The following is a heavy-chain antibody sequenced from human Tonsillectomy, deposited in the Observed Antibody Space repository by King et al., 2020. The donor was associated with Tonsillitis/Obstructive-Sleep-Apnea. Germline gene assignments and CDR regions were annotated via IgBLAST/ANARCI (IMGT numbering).Heavy chain of an antibody. Sequence: VQLVESGGGLVQPGGSLRLPCAASGFTFSSYAMSWVRQAPGKGLEWVSAISGSGGSTYYADSVKGRFTISRDNSKNTMYLQMNSLRAEDTAVFYCAKLRCSGATCYSHFYYYGMDVWAKGPRSPSP. V-gene: IGHV3-23*04. D-gene: IGHD2-15*01. J-gene: IGHJ6*02. CDR3: AKLRCSGATCYSHFYYYGMDV. CDR1: GFTFSSYA. CDR2: ISGSGGST.